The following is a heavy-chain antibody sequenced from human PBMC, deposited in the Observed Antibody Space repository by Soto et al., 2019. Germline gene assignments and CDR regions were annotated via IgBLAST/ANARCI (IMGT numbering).Heavy chain of an antibody. CDR2: ISYDGSNK. Sequence: GGSMRLACAASGFTFSSYAMHWVRQAPGKGLEWVAVISYDGSNKYYADSVKGRFTISRDNSKNTLYLQMNSLRAEDTAVYYCARDRGEYDFWSGYHRASYGMDVWGQGTTVTVSS. J-gene: IGHJ6*02. V-gene: IGHV3-30-3*01. D-gene: IGHD3-3*01. CDR1: GFTFSSYA. CDR3: ARDRGEYDFWSGYHRASYGMDV.